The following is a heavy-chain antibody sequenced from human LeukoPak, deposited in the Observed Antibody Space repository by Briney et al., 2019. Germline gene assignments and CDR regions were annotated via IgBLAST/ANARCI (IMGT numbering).Heavy chain of an antibody. Sequence: PGGSLRLSCAASGFTFSSYAMSWVRQAPGKGLEWVSAIRGSGGSTYYADSVKGRFTISRDNSKNTLYLQMNSPRAEDTAVYYCAKGPLAAPEGGYFDYWGQGTLVTVSS. D-gene: IGHD2-15*01. V-gene: IGHV3-23*01. CDR3: AKGPLAAPEGGYFDY. CDR2: IRGSGGST. CDR1: GFTFSSYA. J-gene: IGHJ4*02.